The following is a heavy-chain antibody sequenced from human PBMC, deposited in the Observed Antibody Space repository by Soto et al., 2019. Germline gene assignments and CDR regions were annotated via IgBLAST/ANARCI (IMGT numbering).Heavy chain of an antibody. J-gene: IGHJ4*02. CDR2: INSDGSST. V-gene: IGHV3-74*01. Sequence: GGSLRLSCAASGFTFSSYWMHWVRQAPGKGLVWVSRINSDGSSTSYADSVKGRFTISRDNAKNTLYLQMNSLRAEDTAVYYCARDLLWFGELPTDYFDYWGQGTLVTVSS. D-gene: IGHD3-10*01. CDR1: GFTFSSYW. CDR3: ARDLLWFGELPTDYFDY.